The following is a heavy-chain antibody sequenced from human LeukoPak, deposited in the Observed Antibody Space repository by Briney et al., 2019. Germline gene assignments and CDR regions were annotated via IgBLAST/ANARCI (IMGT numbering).Heavy chain of an antibody. CDR3: ARRTEGSNGYYFN. CDR1: GGSISSYY. V-gene: IGHV4-59*01. D-gene: IGHD3-22*01. Sequence: PSETLSLTCTVSGGSISSYYWSWIRQPPGKGLEWIGYIYYSGSTNYNPSLKSRVTISIDTSMNQFSLKLTSVTAADTAVYYCARRTEGSNGYYFNSGQGTLVTVSS. CDR2: IYYSGST. J-gene: IGHJ4*02.